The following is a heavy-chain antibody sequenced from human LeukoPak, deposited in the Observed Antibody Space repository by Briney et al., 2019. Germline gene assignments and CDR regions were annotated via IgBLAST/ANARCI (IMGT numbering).Heavy chain of an antibody. CDR2: ISGSGGST. D-gene: IGHD4-11*01. J-gene: IGHJ6*04. Sequence: GGSLRLSCAASGFAFSSYAMSWVRQAPGKGLEWVSAISGSGGSTYYADSVKGRFTISRDNSKNTLYLQMNSLRAEDTAVYYCAKDSKGGLGVTKTMDVWGKGTTVTVSS. CDR1: GFAFSSYA. CDR3: AKDSKGGLGVTKTMDV. V-gene: IGHV3-23*01.